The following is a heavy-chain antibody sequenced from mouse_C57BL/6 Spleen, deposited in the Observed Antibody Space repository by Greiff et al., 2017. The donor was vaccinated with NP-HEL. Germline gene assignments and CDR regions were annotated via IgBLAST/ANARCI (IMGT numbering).Heavy chain of an antibody. CDR3: ARQEDWYFDV. Sequence: EVKLQESGGDLVKPGGSLKLSCAASGFTFSSYGMSWVRQTPDKRLEWVATISSGGSYTYYPDSVKGRFTISRDNAKNTLYLQMSSLKSEDTAMYYCARQEDWYFDVWGTGTTVTVSS. V-gene: IGHV5-6*01. J-gene: IGHJ1*03. CDR2: ISSGGSYT. CDR1: GFTFSSYG.